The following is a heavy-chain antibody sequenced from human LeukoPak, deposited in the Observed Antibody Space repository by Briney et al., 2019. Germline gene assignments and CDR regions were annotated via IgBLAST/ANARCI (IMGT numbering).Heavy chain of an antibody. CDR3: ARDDQRRGDGYNNFDY. CDR2: IYYSGST. J-gene: IGHJ4*02. D-gene: IGHD5-24*01. Sequence: SETLSLTCTVSGGSISSSSYYWGWIRQPPGKGLEWIGSIYYSGSTYYNPSLKSRVTISVDTSKNQFSLKLSSVTAADTAVYYCARDDQRRGDGYNNFDYWGQGTLVTVSS. CDR1: GGSISSSSYY. V-gene: IGHV4-39*07.